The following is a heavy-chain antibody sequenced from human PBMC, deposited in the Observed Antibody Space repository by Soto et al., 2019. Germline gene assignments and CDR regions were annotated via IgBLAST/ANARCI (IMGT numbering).Heavy chain of an antibody. Sequence: SETLSLTCAVYGGSFSGYYWSWIRQPPGKGLEWIGEINHSGSTNYNPSLKSRVTISVDTSKNQFSLKLSSVTAADTAVYYCATSYRGIAAAGTRYFQHWGQGTLVTVSS. J-gene: IGHJ1*01. CDR3: ATSYRGIAAAGTRYFQH. V-gene: IGHV4-34*01. CDR2: INHSGST. CDR1: GGSFSGYY. D-gene: IGHD6-13*01.